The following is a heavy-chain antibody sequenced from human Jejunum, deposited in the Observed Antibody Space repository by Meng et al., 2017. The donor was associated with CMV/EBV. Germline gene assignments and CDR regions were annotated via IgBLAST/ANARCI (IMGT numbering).Heavy chain of an antibody. D-gene: IGHD3/OR15-3a*01. V-gene: IGHV3-74*01. CDR2: INRDGGGT. CDR1: GVTFSSYW. J-gene: IGHJ4*02. Sequence: SGVTFSSYWVHWVRQAPGMGLVWVSRINRDGGGTSYADSVRGRFTISSDNARNTLYLQMHSLRVDDAGVYYCARVGVGTTHGLGWWGQGTPVTVSS. CDR3: ARVGVGTTHGLGW.